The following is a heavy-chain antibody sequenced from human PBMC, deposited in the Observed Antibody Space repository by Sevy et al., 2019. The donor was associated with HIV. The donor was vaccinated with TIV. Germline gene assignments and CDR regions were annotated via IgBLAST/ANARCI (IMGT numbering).Heavy chain of an antibody. J-gene: IGHJ6*02. V-gene: IGHV3-11*01. Sequence: GGSLRLSCAASGFTFSDYYMSWIRQAPGKGLEWVSYISSSGSTIYYADSVKGRFNMSRDNAKNSLYLQMNSLRAEDTAVYYCARGRGLMTTVTSVYYGMDVWGQGTTVTVSS. D-gene: IGHD4-17*01. CDR1: GFTFSDYY. CDR3: ARGRGLMTTVTSVYYGMDV. CDR2: ISSSGSTI.